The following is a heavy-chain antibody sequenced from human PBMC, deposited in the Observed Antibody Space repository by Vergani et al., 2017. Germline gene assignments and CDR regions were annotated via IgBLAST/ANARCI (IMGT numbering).Heavy chain of an antibody. CDR2: ISWNSGSI. Sequence: EVQLLESGGDLVQPGGSLRLSCAASGFTFDDYAMHWVRQAPGKGLEWVSGISWNSGSIGYADSVKGRFTISRDNAKNSLYLQMNSLRAEDTAVYYCARDTLTAMGDYWGQGTLVTVSS. CDR1: GFTFDDYA. V-gene: IGHV3-9*01. CDR3: ARDTLTAMGDY. J-gene: IGHJ4*02. D-gene: IGHD5-18*01.